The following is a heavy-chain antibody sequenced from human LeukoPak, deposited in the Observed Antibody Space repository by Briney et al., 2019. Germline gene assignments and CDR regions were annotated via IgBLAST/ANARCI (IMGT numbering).Heavy chain of an antibody. CDR2: IIPIFGTA. D-gene: IGHD3-9*01. J-gene: IGHJ6*02. Sequence: GASVKVSCKASGGTFSSYAISWVRQAPGQGLEWMGGIIPIFGTANYAQKFQGRVTITADESTSTAYMELSSLRSEDTAVYYCARLLRYFDWLLGHLYYYGMDVWGQGTTVTVSS. CDR3: ARLLRYFDWLLGHLYYYGMDV. CDR1: GGTFSSYA. V-gene: IGHV1-69*13.